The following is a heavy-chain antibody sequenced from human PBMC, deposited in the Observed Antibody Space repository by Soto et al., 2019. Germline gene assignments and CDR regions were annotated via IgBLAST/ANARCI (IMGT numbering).Heavy chain of an antibody. D-gene: IGHD3-9*01. CDR2: ISAYNGNT. CDR3: AILSYYDILTGYPAFYFDF. V-gene: IGHV1-18*01. Sequence: ASVKVSCKASGYTFTSYGISWVRQAPGQGLEWMGWISAYNGNTNYAQKLQGRVTMTTDTSTSTAYMELRSLRSDDTAVYYCAILSYYDILTGYPAFYFDFWGQGTLVNVSS. J-gene: IGHJ4*02. CDR1: GYTFTSYG.